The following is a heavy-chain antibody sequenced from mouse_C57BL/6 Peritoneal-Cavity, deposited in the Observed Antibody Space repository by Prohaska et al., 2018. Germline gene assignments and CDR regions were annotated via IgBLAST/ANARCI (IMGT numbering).Heavy chain of an antibody. V-gene: IGHV5-4*01. J-gene: IGHJ1*03. CDR2: ISDGGRYT. CDR1: GFTFSSYA. D-gene: IGHD2-3*01. CDR3: ARGGYSWYFDV. Sequence: EVQLVESGGGLVKPGGSLKLSCAASGFTFSSYAMSWVRQTPEKSLEWVATISDGGRYTYYPDNVKGRFTISRDNAKNNLYLQMSHLRSEDTAMYYCARGGYSWYFDVWGTGTTVTVSS.